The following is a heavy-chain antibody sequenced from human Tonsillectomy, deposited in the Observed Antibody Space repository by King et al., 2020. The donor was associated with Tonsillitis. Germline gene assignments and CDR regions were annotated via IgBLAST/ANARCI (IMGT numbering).Heavy chain of an antibody. CDR1: GYSISSGYY. V-gene: IGHV4-38-2*01. Sequence: QLQESGPGLVKPSETLSLTCAVSGYSISSGYYWGWIRQPPGKGLEWIGSIYHGGSAYYNPSLKSRVTMSVDTSKNQFSLKLRSVTAADTALYYCARRWERDLYYFDYWGQGTLVTVSS. D-gene: IGHD1-26*01. J-gene: IGHJ4*02. CDR2: IYHGGSA. CDR3: ARRWERDLYYFDY.